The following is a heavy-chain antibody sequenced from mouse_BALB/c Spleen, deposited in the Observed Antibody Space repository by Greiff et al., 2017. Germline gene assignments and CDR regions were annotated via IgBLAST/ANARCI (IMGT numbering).Heavy chain of an antibody. Sequence: EVQLQQSGPELVKPGASVKMSCKASGYTFTSYVMHWVKQKPGQGLEWIGYINPYNDGTKYNEKFKGKATLTSDKSSSTAYMELSSLTSEDSAVYYCARWEGNSLMDYWGQGTSVTVSS. J-gene: IGHJ4*01. D-gene: IGHD2-1*01. CDR3: ARWEGNSLMDY. V-gene: IGHV1-14*01. CDR1: GYTFTSYV. CDR2: INPYNDGT.